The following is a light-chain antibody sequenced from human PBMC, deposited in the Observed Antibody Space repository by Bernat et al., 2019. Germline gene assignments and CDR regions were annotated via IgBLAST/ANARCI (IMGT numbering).Light chain of an antibody. CDR3: QQYDDLPLT. CDR1: QDISNY. V-gene: IGKV1-33*01. CDR2: DAS. Sequence: DIQMTQSPSSLSASVGDRVTITCQASQDISNYLNWYQQRPGKAPTLLIYDASNLKTGVPSRFSGSGSGKDFSFTISSLQPEDIATYFCQQYDDLPLTFGQGTRLEIK. J-gene: IGKJ5*01.